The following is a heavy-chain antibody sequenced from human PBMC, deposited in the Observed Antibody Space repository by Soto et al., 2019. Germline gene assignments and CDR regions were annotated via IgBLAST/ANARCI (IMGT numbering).Heavy chain of an antibody. Sequence: QVQLVESGGGVVQPGGSLTLSCVASGFTFRNYAMHWVRQATGKGLEWVAVISHDGREKYYAESVKGRFTISRDHSKNTLDLQMNSLRAEDTAVYYCVRDREYYYDGSGYYNFDYWGQGTLVTVSS. V-gene: IGHV3-30*04. J-gene: IGHJ4*02. CDR1: GFTFRNYA. CDR3: VRDREYYYDGSGYYNFDY. D-gene: IGHD3-22*01. CDR2: ISHDGREK.